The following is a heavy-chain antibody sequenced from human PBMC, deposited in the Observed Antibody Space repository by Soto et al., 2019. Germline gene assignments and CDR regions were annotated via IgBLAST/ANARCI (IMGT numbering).Heavy chain of an antibody. CDR3: ARGIYTGSYYDILTGYYPTYYYYYYMDV. CDR2: IYYSGST. V-gene: IGHV4-59*01. J-gene: IGHJ6*03. Sequence: SETLSLTCTVSGGSISSYYWSWIRQPPGKGLEWIGYIYYSGSTNYNPSLKSRVTISVDTSKNQFSLKLSSVTAADTAVYYCARGIYTGSYYDILTGYYPTYYYYYYMDVWGKGTTVTVSS. D-gene: IGHD3-9*01. CDR1: GGSISSYY.